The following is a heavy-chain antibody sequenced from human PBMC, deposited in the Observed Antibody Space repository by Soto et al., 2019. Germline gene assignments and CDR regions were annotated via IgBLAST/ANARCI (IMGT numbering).Heavy chain of an antibody. J-gene: IGHJ5*02. CDR3: ARHEGYYSQGEWFDP. V-gene: IGHV4-30-4*01. CDR1: GGSISSGDYY. Sequence: PSETLSLTCTVSGGSISSGDYYWSWIRQPPGKGLEWIGYIYYSGSTYYNPSLKSRVTISVDTSKNQFSLKLSSVTAADTAVYYCARHEGYYSQGEWFDPWGQGTLVTVSS. CDR2: IYYSGST. D-gene: IGHD2-15*01.